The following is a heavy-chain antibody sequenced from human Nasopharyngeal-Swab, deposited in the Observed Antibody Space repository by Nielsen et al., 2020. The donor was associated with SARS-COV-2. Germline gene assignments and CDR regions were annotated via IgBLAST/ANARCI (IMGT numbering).Heavy chain of an antibody. CDR3: ASEVPGGWELLGFWNY. D-gene: IGHD1-26*01. V-gene: IGHV1-69*04. J-gene: IGHJ4*02. CDR2: IIPILGIA. CDR1: GGTFSSYA. Sequence: SVKVSCKASGGTFSSYAISWVRQAPGQGLEWMGRIIPILGIANYAQKFQGRVTITADKSTSTAYMELSSLRSEDTAVYYCASEVPGGWELLGFWNYWGQGTLVTVSS.